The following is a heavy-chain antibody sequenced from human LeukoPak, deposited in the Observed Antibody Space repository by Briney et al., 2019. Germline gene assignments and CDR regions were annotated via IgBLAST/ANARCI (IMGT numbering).Heavy chain of an antibody. J-gene: IGHJ3*02. Sequence: KSSEALSFTCAVYGGSFSGYYWSWIRQPPGKGLEWIGEINHSGSTNYNPSLKRRVTISVDTSKNQFSLKLSSVTAADTPVYYFARARKQQLYFDAFDIWGQGTMVTVP. V-gene: IGHV4-34*01. D-gene: IGHD6-13*01. CDR2: INHSGST. CDR3: ARARKQQLYFDAFDI. CDR1: GGSFSGYY.